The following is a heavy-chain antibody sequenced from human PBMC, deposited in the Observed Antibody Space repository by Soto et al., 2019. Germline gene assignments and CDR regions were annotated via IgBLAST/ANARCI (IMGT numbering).Heavy chain of an antibody. V-gene: IGHV3-23*01. CDR3: AKDAVPGDGWWLLDH. D-gene: IGHD2-21*02. CDR2: ISGSGGST. CDR1: GFTFSSYA. J-gene: IGHJ4*02. Sequence: EVQLLESGGGLVQPGGSLRLSCAASGFTFSSYAMSWVRQAPGKGLEWVSAISGSGGSTYYADSVKGRFTISRANSKNTVYLEMNSLRGDDTAVYYCAKDAVPGDGWWLLDHWGQGTVVTVSS.